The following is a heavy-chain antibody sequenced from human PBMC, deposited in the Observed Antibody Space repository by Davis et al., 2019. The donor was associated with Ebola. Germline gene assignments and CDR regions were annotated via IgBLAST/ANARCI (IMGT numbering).Heavy chain of an antibody. CDR1: GFTFSSYA. J-gene: IGHJ4*02. CDR2: ISYDGSNK. Sequence: GESLKISCAASGFTFSSYAMHWVRQAPGKGLEWVAVISYDGSNKYYADSVKGRFTISRDNSKNTLYLQRNSLRAEDTAVYYCASPLTGYYRGPFDYWGQGTLVTVSS. CDR3: ASPLTGYYRGPFDY. D-gene: IGHD3-9*01. V-gene: IGHV3-30-3*01.